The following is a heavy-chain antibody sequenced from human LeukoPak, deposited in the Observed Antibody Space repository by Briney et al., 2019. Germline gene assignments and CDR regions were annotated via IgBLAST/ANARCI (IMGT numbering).Heavy chain of an antibody. J-gene: IGHJ6*03. CDR3: AKSQRGYYPRRTYYYYMDV. V-gene: IGHV4-61*09. CDR2: IYSSGST. D-gene: IGHD1-26*01. Sequence: SQTLSLTCTVSGGSISSGSYCWSWIRQPAGKGLEWIGHIYSSGSTNYNPSLKSRVTISVDTSKNQFSLKLGSVTAADTAVYYCAKSQRGYYPRRTYYYYMDVWGKGTTVTVSS. CDR1: GGSISSGSYC.